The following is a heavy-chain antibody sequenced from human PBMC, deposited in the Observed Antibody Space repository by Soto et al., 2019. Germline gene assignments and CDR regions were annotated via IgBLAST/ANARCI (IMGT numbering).Heavy chain of an antibody. CDR1: DYSISSTSDY. CDR2: INYSGRT. J-gene: IGHJ5*02. V-gene: IGHV4-39*01. D-gene: IGHD3-9*01. CDR3: ARHDTYYDILTGYLVGSWFDP. Sequence: SETLSLTCTVSDYSISSTSDYWGWIRQPPGKGLEWIGSINYSGRTYYNPSLKSRVTISVDTSQNQFSLKLSSVTAADTAVYYCARHDTYYDILTGYLVGSWFDPWGQGTLVTVSS.